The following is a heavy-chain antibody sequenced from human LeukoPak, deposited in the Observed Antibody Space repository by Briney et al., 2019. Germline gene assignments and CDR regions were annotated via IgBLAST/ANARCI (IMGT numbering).Heavy chain of an antibody. Sequence: SETLSLTRTVSGGSISSYYWSWIRQPAGKGLEWIGRIYTSGSTNYNPSLKSRVTISVDTSKNQFSLKLSSVTAADTAVYYCARAVDCSSTSCLYFDYWGQGTLVTVSS. CDR2: IYTSGST. CDR3: ARAVDCSSTSCLYFDY. D-gene: IGHD2-2*01. J-gene: IGHJ4*02. CDR1: GGSISSYY. V-gene: IGHV4-4*07.